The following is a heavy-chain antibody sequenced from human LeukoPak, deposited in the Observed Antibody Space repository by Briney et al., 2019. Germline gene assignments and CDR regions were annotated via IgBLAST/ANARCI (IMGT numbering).Heavy chain of an antibody. J-gene: IGHJ4*02. CDR2: ISYDGSNK. CDR1: GFTFSSYA. CDR3: ARDRRTYYYDSSGYPGPY. Sequence: GGSLRLSCAASGFTFSSYAMHWVRQAPGKGLEWVAVISYDGSNKYYADSVKGRFTIPRDNSKNTLYLQMNSLRAEDTAVYYCARDRRTYYYDSSGYPGPYWGRGTLVTVSS. V-gene: IGHV3-30-3*01. D-gene: IGHD3-22*01.